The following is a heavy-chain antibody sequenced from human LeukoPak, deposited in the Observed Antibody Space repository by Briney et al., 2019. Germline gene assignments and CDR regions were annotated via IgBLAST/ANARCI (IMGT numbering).Heavy chain of an antibody. Sequence: GGSLRLSCAASGVTASSNYMSWVRQAPGKGLEWVSVIYSGGSTYYADSVKGRFTISRDNSKNTLYLQMNSLRAEDTAVYYCARDRRTGRRIGYYYYMDVWGKGTTVTVSS. CDR3: ARDRRTGRRIGYYYYMDV. D-gene: IGHD1-14*01. J-gene: IGHJ6*03. V-gene: IGHV3-66*02. CDR2: IYSGGST. CDR1: GVTASSNY.